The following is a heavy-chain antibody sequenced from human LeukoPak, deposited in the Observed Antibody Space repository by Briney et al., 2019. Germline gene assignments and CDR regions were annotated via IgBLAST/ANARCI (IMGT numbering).Heavy chain of an antibody. CDR3: ARAVEMATIRVAFDI. CDR1: GGTFSSYA. Sequence: SVNVSCKASGGTFSSYAISWVRQAPGQGLEWMGRIIPIFGTANYAQKFQGRVTITADKSTSTAYMDLSSLRSEDTAVYYCARAVEMATIRVAFDIWGQGTMVTVSS. CDR2: IIPIFGTA. J-gene: IGHJ3*02. V-gene: IGHV1-69*06. D-gene: IGHD5-24*01.